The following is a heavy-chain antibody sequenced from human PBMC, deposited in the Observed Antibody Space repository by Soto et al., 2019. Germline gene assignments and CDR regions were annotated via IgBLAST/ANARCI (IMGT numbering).Heavy chain of an antibody. V-gene: IGHV3-7*01. CDR1: GFTFNSYW. Sequence: EVQLVESGGGLVQPGGSLRLSCGASGFTFNSYWMTWVRQAPGKGLEWVASIKVDGSEKNYVDSVKGRFTISRDDAENSLYLQMNSLRAEDTAVYYCARDVMDLFTGCNVAFDLWGQGIPVSVSS. D-gene: IGHD2-2*01. J-gene: IGHJ3*01. CDR2: IKVDGSEK. CDR3: ARDVMDLFTGCNVAFDL.